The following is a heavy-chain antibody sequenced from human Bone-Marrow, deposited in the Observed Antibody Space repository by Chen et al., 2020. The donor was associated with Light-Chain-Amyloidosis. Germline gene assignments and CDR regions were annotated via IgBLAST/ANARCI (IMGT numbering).Heavy chain of an antibody. D-gene: IGHD2-2*01. Sequence: QVQLQESGPGLVKPSQTLSLTCTVSGGSISSGGYYWSWIRQHPGKGLEWIGYIYYVANTYYDPSLKSRVTISVDTSKNQFSLKLSSVTAADTAVYYCARNQILGYCSSTSCYDKSLGWFDPWGQGTLVTVSS. CDR1: GGSISSGGYY. CDR2: IYYVANT. J-gene: IGHJ5*02. CDR3: ARNQILGYCSSTSCYDKSLGWFDP. V-gene: IGHV4-31*03.